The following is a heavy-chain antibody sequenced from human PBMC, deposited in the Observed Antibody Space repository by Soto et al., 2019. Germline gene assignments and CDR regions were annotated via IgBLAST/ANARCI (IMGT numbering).Heavy chain of an antibody. Sequence: PSETLSLTCSVSGASISGSSYYWGWLRQPPGKGLEWIGSIDYGGITYYNPSLKTRLSISVDTSRTQFSLKLTSVTAADTAVYYCARLGKSYQSLVPWGQGTLVTVSS. D-gene: IGHD2-2*01. CDR1: GASISGSSYY. J-gene: IGHJ5*02. CDR3: ARLGKSYQSLVP. V-gene: IGHV4-39*01. CDR2: IDYGGIT.